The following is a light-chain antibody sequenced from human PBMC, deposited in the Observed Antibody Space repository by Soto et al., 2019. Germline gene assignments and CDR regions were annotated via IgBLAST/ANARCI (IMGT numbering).Light chain of an antibody. CDR1: SSYVGAYNY. CDR3: RSWTSGATYV. Sequence: QSVLTQPASVSGSPGQSITISCAGTSSYVGAYNYVSWYQHHPGKAPKLMIYDVNNRPSGDSNRFSGSKSGNTASLTISGLQAEDEADYYCRSWTSGATYVFGSGTKVPVL. V-gene: IGLV2-14*03. CDR2: DVN. J-gene: IGLJ1*01.